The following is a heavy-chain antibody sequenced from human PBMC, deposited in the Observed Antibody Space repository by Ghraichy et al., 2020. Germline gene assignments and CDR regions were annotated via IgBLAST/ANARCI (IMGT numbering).Heavy chain of an antibody. CDR2: IHYSGST. CDR1: GGSISSYY. CDR3: AREVQIGGYSYGYIRFCDY. Sequence: SETLSLTCTVSGGSISSYYWSWIRQPPGKGLEWIGYIHYSGSTNYNPSLKSRVTISVETSKNQFSLKLSSMTTADTAVYYCAREVQIGGYSYGYIRFCDYWGQGTLVTVSS. J-gene: IGHJ4*02. D-gene: IGHD5-18*01. V-gene: IGHV4-59*01.